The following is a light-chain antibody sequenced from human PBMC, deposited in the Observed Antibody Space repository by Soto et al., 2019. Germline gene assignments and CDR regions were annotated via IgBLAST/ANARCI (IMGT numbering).Light chain of an antibody. J-gene: IGLJ2*01. CDR2: GNN. CDR3: CSYAGRIILV. CDR1: SSNIGAGYD. V-gene: IGLV1-40*01. Sequence: QSVLTQPPSVSGAPGQTITISCTGSSSNIGAGYDVHWYQQLPGRAPKLLIYGNNNRPSRVPDRFSGSKSGNTASLTLSGLQGEDEADYYCCSYAGRIILVFGGGTKLTVL.